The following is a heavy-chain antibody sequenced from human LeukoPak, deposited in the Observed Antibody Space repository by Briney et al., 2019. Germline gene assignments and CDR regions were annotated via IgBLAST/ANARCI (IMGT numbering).Heavy chain of an antibody. CDR3: ARDEGGALDVFDI. CDR2: ISSGSRHI. D-gene: IGHD2-21*01. CDR1: GFTFSTYD. V-gene: IGHV3-21*01. Sequence: PGGSLRLSCAASGFTFSTYDMNWVRQAPGKGLEWVSCISSGSRHIFYADSVKGRFTISRHNAKNSLDLQMNRLRVEDTAVYYCARDEGGALDVFDIWGQGTLVTVSS. J-gene: IGHJ3*02.